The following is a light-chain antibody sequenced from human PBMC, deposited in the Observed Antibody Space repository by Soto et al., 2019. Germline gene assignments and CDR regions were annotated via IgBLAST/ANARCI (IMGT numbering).Light chain of an antibody. CDR1: QGIGNF. Sequence: DIEMTQSPSSLSASLGDTVTITCRASQGIGNFLAWYQQKPGDVPKLLIYAASTVQSGGPSRFSGSGSGTDFNLTISSLQPEDVATYFCHRYKNWPPLTFGGGTKVDIK. V-gene: IGKV1-27*01. CDR3: HRYKNWPPLT. CDR2: AAS. J-gene: IGKJ4*01.